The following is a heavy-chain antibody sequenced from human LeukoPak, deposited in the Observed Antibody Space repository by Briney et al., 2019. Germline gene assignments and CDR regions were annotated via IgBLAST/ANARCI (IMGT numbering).Heavy chain of an antibody. CDR3: AVNYYDSSGYYYNY. J-gene: IGHJ4*02. Sequence: ASVKVSCKASGGTFSSYGISWVRQAPGQGLEWMGWISAYNGNTNYAQKLQGRVTVTTDTSTSTAYMELRSLRSDDTAVYYCAVNYYDSSGYYYNYWGQGTLVTVSS. D-gene: IGHD3-22*01. CDR2: ISAYNGNT. V-gene: IGHV1-18*01. CDR1: GGTFSSYG.